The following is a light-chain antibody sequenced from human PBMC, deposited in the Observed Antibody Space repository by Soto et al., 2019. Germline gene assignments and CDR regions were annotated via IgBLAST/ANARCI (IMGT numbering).Light chain of an antibody. J-gene: IGKJ2*03. V-gene: IGKV1-9*01. CDR2: EKS. Sequence: IQLTQSPSVLSASIGDRVSISCRASQDIAHNLNWYQQKPGRAPQLLIFEKSTLLYGVPARFSGSGSGTEFTLTISSLQREDFATYYCQQSHITQYSFGQGTTVEIK. CDR3: QQSHITQYS. CDR1: QDIAHN.